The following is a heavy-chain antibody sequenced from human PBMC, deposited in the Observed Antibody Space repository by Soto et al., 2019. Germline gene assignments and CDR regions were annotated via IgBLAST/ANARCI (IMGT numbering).Heavy chain of an antibody. J-gene: IGHJ3*02. CDR2: INSGGST. Sequence: GGSLRLSCAASGFTVSSYYRSWVRQAPGKGLEWVAEINSGGSTNYDHSVKGRFTISRDTSKNTFYLQMNSLTAEDTAVYYCARGYDSSGYYSHRAFDIWGQGTMVTVSS. CDR3: ARGYDSSGYYSHRAFDI. CDR1: GFTVSSYY. V-gene: IGHV3-53*01. D-gene: IGHD3-22*01.